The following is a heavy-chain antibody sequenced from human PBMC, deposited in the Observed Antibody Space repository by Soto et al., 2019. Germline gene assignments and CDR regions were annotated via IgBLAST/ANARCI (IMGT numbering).Heavy chain of an antibody. J-gene: IGHJ4*02. CDR2: MNPKSGGT. CDR3: ASPWEPPLDY. V-gene: IGHV1-2*02. D-gene: IGHD1-26*01. CDR1: GYTFTDYY. Sequence: QVQLVQSGAEVKKPGASVKVSCKASGYTFTDYYIHWVRQAPGQGLEWMGWMNPKSGGTNYAQKFQGRVTMTRNTSFRTAYMELSRLTSDDTAVYYCASPWEPPLDYWGQGTLVTVSS.